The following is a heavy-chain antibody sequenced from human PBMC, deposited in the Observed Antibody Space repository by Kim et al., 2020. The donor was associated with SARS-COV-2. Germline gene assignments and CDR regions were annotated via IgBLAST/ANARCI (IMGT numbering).Heavy chain of an antibody. D-gene: IGHD2-2*03. V-gene: IGHV3-23*01. CDR1: GFTFTGYA. J-gene: IGHJ4*02. CDR2: IDGSDGTT. Sequence: GGSLRLSCTTSGFTFTGYAMSWVRQAPGKGLEWVSSIDGSDGTTYVDSVKGRFTISRDNSKNTLYLQMNSLRADDTAVYYCMKGGWGWIWDHWGQGTRVT. CDR3: MKGGWGWIWDH.